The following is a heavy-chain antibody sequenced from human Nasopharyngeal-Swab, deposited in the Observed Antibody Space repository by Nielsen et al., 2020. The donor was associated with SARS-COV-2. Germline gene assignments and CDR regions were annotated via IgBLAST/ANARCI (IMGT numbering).Heavy chain of an antibody. CDR2: ISGSGGST. CDR1: GFTFSSYA. CDR3: AKDLGYCSGGSCYGDAFDI. Sequence: GGSLRLSCAASGFTFSSYAMSWVRQAPGKGLEWVSAISGSGGSTYYADSVKGRFTISRDNSKNTLYLQMNSLRAEDTAVYYCAKDLGYCSGGSCYGDAFDIWGQGTMVTASS. D-gene: IGHD2-15*01. V-gene: IGHV3-23*01. J-gene: IGHJ3*02.